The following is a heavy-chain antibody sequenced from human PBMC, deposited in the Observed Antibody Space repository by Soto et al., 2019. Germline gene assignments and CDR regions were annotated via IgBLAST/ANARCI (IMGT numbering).Heavy chain of an antibody. CDR3: AAYSHKGY. Sequence: EEQLVESGGDLVQPGGSLRLSCAASGFTVSNNYMSWVRQAPGKGLEWVSLIYSGGSTYYADSVKGRFTNSRDSSKNTLYLQMNSLRAEDTAMYYCAAYSHKGYWGQGTLVTVSS. CDR2: IYSGGST. V-gene: IGHV3-66*01. D-gene: IGHD3-16*01. J-gene: IGHJ4*02. CDR1: GFTVSNNY.